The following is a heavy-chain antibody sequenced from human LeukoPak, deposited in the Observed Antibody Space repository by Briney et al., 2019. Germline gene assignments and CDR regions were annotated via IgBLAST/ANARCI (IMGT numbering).Heavy chain of an antibody. D-gene: IGHD2-2*01. J-gene: IGHJ3*02. Sequence: ASVKVSCKASGYTFTGYYMHWVRPAPGQGLEWMGWINPNSGGTNYAQKFQGRVTMTRDTSISTAYMELSRLRSDDTAVYYCARVGYCSSTSCYVAFDIWGQGTMVTVSS. V-gene: IGHV1-2*02. CDR1: GYTFTGYY. CDR2: INPNSGGT. CDR3: ARVGYCSSTSCYVAFDI.